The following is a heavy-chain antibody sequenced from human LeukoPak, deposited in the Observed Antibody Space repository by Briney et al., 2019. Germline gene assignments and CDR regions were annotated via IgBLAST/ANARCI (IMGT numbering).Heavy chain of an antibody. V-gene: IGHV4-59*01. CDR3: ARGKQLAHDAFDI. CDR1: GGSIRGYY. Sequence: SETLSLTCAVSGGSIRGYYWSWIRQTPGKGLEWIGYIYYTGSTNYNPSLKSRVTISVDTSKNQFSLNLTSVSAADTAVYNCARGKQLAHDAFDIWGQGTMVTVSS. J-gene: IGHJ3*02. D-gene: IGHD6-6*01. CDR2: IYYTGST.